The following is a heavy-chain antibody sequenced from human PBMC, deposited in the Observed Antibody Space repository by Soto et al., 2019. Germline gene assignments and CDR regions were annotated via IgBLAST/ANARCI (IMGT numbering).Heavy chain of an antibody. Sequence: QVQLVQSGAEVKKPGASVKVSCKASGYTFTSYGISWVRQAPGQGLEWMGWISAYNGNTNYAQKLQGRVTITTDTSTSTAYMELRSLRSDDTAVYYCARDQTLLYDFWSGYWSYWGQGTLVTVSS. V-gene: IGHV1-18*01. CDR1: GYTFTSYG. CDR2: ISAYNGNT. D-gene: IGHD3-3*01. CDR3: ARDQTLLYDFWSGYWSY. J-gene: IGHJ4*02.